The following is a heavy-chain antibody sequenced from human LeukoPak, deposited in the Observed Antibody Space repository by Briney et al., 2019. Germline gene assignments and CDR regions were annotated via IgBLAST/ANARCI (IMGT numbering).Heavy chain of an antibody. J-gene: IGHJ4*02. D-gene: IGHD5-18*01. CDR1: GFTFSSYG. CDR2: ISNDGSKK. Sequence: SLRLSCAASGFTFSSYGMHWVRQAPGKGLDWVAVISNDGSKKYYADSVKGRFTISRDNSKNTLSLQVSSLRTEDTAVYYCAKDRYSYAFEYSDSWGQGTLVTVSS. CDR3: AKDRYSYAFEYSDS. V-gene: IGHV3-30*18.